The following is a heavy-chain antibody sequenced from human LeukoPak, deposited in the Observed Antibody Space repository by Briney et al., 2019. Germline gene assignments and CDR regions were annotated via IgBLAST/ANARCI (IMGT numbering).Heavy chain of an antibody. J-gene: IGHJ3*02. D-gene: IGHD2-15*01. CDR3: ARDYKYCSGATCYTGAFDI. CDR1: GGSISSSSYY. CDR2: IYYSGNT. Sequence: SETLSLTCTVSGGSISSSSYYWGWIRQPPGKGLEWIGNIYYSGNTYYNPSLKSRVTISIDTSKNQFSLKLSSETAADTAVYYCARDYKYCSGATCYTGAFDIWGQGTMVTVSS. V-gene: IGHV4-39*07.